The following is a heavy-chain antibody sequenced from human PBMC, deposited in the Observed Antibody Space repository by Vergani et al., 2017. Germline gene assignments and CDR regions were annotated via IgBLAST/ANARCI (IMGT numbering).Heavy chain of an antibody. J-gene: IGHJ6*03. D-gene: IGHD4-17*01. Sequence: QVQLLNSGAEVKKPGSSVKISCQASGDTFNSHAISWVRQAPGQGLEWMGVIIPMFSRTDYAHEFQGRVSITAGESTNTVYMELSSLRSEDTAVYYCAFNDYGDWNYYYYMDVWGKGTTVTVSS. CDR1: GDTFNSHA. CDR2: IIPMFSRT. V-gene: IGHV1-69*01. CDR3: AFNDYGDWNYYYYMDV.